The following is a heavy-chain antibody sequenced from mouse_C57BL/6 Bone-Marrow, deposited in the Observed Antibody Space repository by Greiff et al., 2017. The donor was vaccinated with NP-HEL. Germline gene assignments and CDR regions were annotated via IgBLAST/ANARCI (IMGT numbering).Heavy chain of an antibody. CDR2: ISSGGSYT. D-gene: IGHD1-1*01. J-gene: IGHJ3*01. Sequence: EVMLVESGGDLVKPGGSLKLSCAASGFTFSSYGMSWVRQTPDKRLEWVATISSGGSYTYYPDSVKGRFTIYRDNAKNTLYLQKSSLKSEDTAMYYCASDYYGTEGFAYWGQGTLVTVSA. CDR3: ASDYYGTEGFAY. V-gene: IGHV5-6*01. CDR1: GFTFSSYG.